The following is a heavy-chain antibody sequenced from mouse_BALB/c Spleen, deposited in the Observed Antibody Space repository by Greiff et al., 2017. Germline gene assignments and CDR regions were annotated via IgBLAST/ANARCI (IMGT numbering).Heavy chain of an antibody. J-gene: IGHJ2*01. CDR3: ARYDGYFFDY. Sequence: EVKLVESGPELGKPGASVKISCKASGYSFTGYNMYWVKQSHRKSLEWIGYIDPYNGGTSYNQKSKGKATLTVDKSSSTAYMHLNSLTSEDSAIYYCARYDGYFFDYWGQGTTLTVSS. V-gene: IGHV1S135*01. D-gene: IGHD2-3*01. CDR1: GYSFTGYN. CDR2: IDPYNGGT.